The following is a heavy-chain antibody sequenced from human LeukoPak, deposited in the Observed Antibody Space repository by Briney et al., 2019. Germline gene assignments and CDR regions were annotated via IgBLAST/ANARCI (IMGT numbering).Heavy chain of an antibody. D-gene: IGHD3-10*01. V-gene: IGHV3-9*01. CDR2: ISWNSGSI. J-gene: IGHJ6*02. CDR3: AKDIGITMVRGVLPPHYYYGMDV. Sequence: GGSLRLSCAASGFTFDDYAMHWVRQAPGKGLEWVSGISWNSGSIGYADSVKGRFTISRGNAKNSLYLQMNSLRAEDTALYYCAKDIGITMVRGVLPPHYYYGMDVWGQGTTVTVSS. CDR1: GFTFDDYA.